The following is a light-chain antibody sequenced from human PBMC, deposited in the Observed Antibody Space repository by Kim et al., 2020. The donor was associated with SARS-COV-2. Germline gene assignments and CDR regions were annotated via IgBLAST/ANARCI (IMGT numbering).Light chain of an antibody. CDR3: SSLTSGATSVV. CDR2: DVS. Sequence: SITIPCTGTSSDVGAYNRVSWYQQHPGKAPKLMISDVSDRPSGVSNRFSGSKSDNTASLTISGLQAEDEADYFCSSLTSGATSVVFGGGTQLTVL. V-gene: IGLV2-14*03. CDR1: SSDVGAYNR. J-gene: IGLJ2*01.